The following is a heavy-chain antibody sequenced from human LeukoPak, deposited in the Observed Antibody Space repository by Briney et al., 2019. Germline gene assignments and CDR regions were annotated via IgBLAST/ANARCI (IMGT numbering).Heavy chain of an antibody. CDR1: GFNFIDNS. CDR3: AKDRGSSWYYFDY. D-gene: IGHD6-13*01. Sequence: GGSLRLSCAGSGFNFIDNSMHWVRQAPGRGLEWVSLISWDGGSTYYADSVKGRFTISRDNSKNSLYLQMNSLRTEDTALYYCAKDRGSSWYYFDYWGQGTLVTVSS. J-gene: IGHJ4*02. CDR2: ISWDGGST. V-gene: IGHV3-43*01.